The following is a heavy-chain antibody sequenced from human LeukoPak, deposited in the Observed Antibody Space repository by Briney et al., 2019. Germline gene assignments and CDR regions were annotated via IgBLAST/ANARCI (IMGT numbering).Heavy chain of an antibody. Sequence: SETLSLTCAVYGGSFSGYYWSWIRQPSGKGLEWIGEINHSGSTNYNPSLKSRVTISVDASKNQFSLKLSSVTAADTAVYYCARVYYYGSGSAHDAFDIWGQGTMVTVSS. D-gene: IGHD3-10*01. CDR2: INHSGST. J-gene: IGHJ3*02. CDR3: ARVYYYGSGSAHDAFDI. CDR1: GGSFSGYY. V-gene: IGHV4-34*01.